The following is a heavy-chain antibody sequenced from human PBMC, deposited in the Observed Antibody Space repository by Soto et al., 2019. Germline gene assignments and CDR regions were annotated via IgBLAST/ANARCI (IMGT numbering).Heavy chain of an antibody. D-gene: IGHD3-10*01. J-gene: IGHJ4*02. CDR3: AKYYGSGSYSRVIDY. CDR2: ISGSGGST. V-gene: IGHV3-23*01. Sequence: GGSLRLSCAASGFTFSSYAMSWVRQAPGKGLEWVSAISGSGGSTYYADSVKGRFTISRDNSKNTLYLQMNSLRAEDTAVYYCAKYYGSGSYSRVIDYWGQGTLVTVSS. CDR1: GFTFSSYA.